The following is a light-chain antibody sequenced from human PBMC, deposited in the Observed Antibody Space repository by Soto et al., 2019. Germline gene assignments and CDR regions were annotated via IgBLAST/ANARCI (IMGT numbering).Light chain of an antibody. CDR2: EVS. CDR3: NSYTSKSTGV. Sequence: QSALTQPASVSGSPGQSITISCTGTSSDVGGYNYVSWYQRHPGKAPKLIIYEVSNRPSGVSNRVSGSKSGNTASLTISGLQAEDEADYYCNSYTSKSTGVFGTGTKVTVL. J-gene: IGLJ1*01. V-gene: IGLV2-14*01. CDR1: SSDVGGYNY.